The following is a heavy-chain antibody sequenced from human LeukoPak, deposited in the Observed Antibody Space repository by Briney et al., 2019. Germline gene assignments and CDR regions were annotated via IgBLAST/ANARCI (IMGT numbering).Heavy chain of an antibody. J-gene: IGHJ6*03. CDR2: IIPIFGTA. Sequence: GSSVKVSCKASGGTFSSYAISWVRQAPGQGLEWMGGIIPIFGTANYAQKFQGRVTITTDESTSTAYMELSSLRSEDTAVYYCARGGMATTPNYYYYYMDVWGKGTTVTVSS. D-gene: IGHD5-24*01. CDR3: ARGGMATTPNYYYYYMDV. V-gene: IGHV1-69*05. CDR1: GGTFSSYA.